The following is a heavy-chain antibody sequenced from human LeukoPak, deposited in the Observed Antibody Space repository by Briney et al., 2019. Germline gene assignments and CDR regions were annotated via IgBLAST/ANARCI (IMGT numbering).Heavy chain of an antibody. CDR2: INQDGSVK. CDR1: TLTFSTYW. V-gene: IGHV3-7*01. D-gene: IGHD3-3*02. Sequence: GGSLRLSCAASTLTFSTYWMTWVRQTPGKGLEFVANINQDGSVKNYVGSVKGRFTISRDNAKNSLYLQMNSLRADDTAVYYCARDPGFSTFDYWGQGTLVTVSS. J-gene: IGHJ4*02. CDR3: ARDPGFSTFDY.